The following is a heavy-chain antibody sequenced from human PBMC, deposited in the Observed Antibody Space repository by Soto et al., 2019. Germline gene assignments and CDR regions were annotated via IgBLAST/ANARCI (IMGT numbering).Heavy chain of an antibody. CDR3: AKDLSATHIYVYQGGYCDY. J-gene: IGHJ4*02. CDR1: GFTFSSYG. Sequence: QVQLVESGGGVVQPGRSLRLSCAAYGFTFSSYGMSWVRQAPGKGLESVAVISFDGSKKYYADSVKGRFTISRDKSKTTLYLQMNSLRAEDTAVYYCAKDLSATHIYVYQGGYCDYWGQGTLVTVSS. V-gene: IGHV3-30*18. D-gene: IGHD5-18*01. CDR2: ISFDGSKK.